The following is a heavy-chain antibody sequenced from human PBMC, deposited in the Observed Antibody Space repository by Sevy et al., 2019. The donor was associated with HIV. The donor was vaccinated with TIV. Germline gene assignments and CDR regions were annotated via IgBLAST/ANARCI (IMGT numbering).Heavy chain of an antibody. J-gene: IGHJ4*02. CDR1: GFTFNNYA. V-gene: IGHV3-23*01. CDR3: VKDYMFAADWAPDS. D-gene: IGHD3-10*02. CDR2: LIENGVDT. Sequence: GGSLRLSCAASGFTFNNYAMSWVRQPPGKGLEWVSGLIENGVDTYYSDSVRGQFTISRDNSKNTLYLQMNSLRAEDTAIYYCVKDYMFAADWAPDSWGQGTLVTVSS.